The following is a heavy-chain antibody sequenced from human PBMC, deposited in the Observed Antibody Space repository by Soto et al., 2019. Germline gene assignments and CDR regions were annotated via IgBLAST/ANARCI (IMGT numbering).Heavy chain of an antibody. CDR3: AKDLLEYSSSSFANYGMDV. V-gene: IGHV3-23*01. CDR2: ISGSGGST. J-gene: IGHJ6*02. D-gene: IGHD6-6*01. CDR1: GFTFSSYA. Sequence: EVQLLESGGGLVQPGGSLRLSCAASGFTFSSYAMSWVRQAPGKGLEWVSAISGSGGSTYYADSVKGRFTISRDNSKTTLYLQMNSLRAEDTAVYYCAKDLLEYSSSSFANYGMDVWGQGTTVTVSS.